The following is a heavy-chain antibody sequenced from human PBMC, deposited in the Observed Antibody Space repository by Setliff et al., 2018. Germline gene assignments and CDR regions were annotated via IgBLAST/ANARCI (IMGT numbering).Heavy chain of an antibody. CDR1: GGSIGSYY. J-gene: IGHJ4*02. V-gene: IGHV4-59*01. CDR3: ARLRGAFDY. D-gene: IGHD3-16*01. Sequence: SETLSLTCTVSGGSIGSYYWSWIRQPPGKRLEWIGYIYYSGSTNYNPSLESRVTTSVDTSKNQFSLRLNSATAADTAVYYCARLRGAFDYWGQGTLVTV. CDR2: IYYSGST.